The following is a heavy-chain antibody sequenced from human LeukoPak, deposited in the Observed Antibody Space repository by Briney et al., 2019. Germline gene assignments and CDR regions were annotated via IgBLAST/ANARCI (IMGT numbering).Heavy chain of an antibody. D-gene: IGHD3-22*01. J-gene: IGHJ4*02. CDR3: ARVKGDYYDSSGYDY. Sequence: GASVKVSCKASGYTFTNYYMHWVRQAPGQGLEWMGWIDPNSGGTNYAQKFQGRVTMTRDTSISTAYMELSRLRSDDTAVYYCARVKGDYYDSSGYDYWGQGTLVTVSS. CDR2: IDPNSGGT. V-gene: IGHV1-2*02. CDR1: GYTFTNYY.